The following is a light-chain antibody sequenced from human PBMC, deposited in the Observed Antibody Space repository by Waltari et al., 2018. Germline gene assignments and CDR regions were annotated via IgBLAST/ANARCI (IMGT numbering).Light chain of an antibody. Sequence: DIRMTQSPSTLPASVGDRVTITCRASQRIDSWLAWYQHKPGKAPKLLIYEASTLQRGVPSRFSGSGSGTEFTLTISSLQPDDFATYFCQQSHTMWTFGQGTKVEVK. J-gene: IGKJ1*01. CDR3: QQSHTMWT. V-gene: IGKV1-5*03. CDR1: QRIDSW. CDR2: EAS.